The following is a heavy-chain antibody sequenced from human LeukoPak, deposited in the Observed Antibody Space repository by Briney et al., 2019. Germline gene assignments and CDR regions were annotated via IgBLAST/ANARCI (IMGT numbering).Heavy chain of an antibody. V-gene: IGHV1-2*06. J-gene: IGHJ4*02. D-gene: IGHD7-27*01. CDR3: ARDLSSTSNWELDY. CDR1: GYTFTGYF. Sequence: ASVKVSCKASGYTFTGYFMHWVRQAPGQGLEWMGRINPNSGDTNYAQNFQGRVTMTRDTSISTAYMELSRLRSDDTAVYCCARDLSSTSNWELDYWGQGTLVTVSS. CDR2: INPNSGDT.